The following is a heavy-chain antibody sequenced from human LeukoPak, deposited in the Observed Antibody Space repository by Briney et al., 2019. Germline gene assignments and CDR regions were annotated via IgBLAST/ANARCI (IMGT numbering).Heavy chain of an antibody. V-gene: IGHV1-3*01. J-gene: IGHJ4*02. Sequence: ASVKVSCKASGYTFTSYAMHWVRQAPGQRLEWMGWINAGNGNTKYSQKLQGRVTMTTDTSTSTAYMELRSLRSDDTAVYYCARDSGKDFDYWGQGTLVTVSS. CDR2: INAGNGNT. CDR3: ARDSGKDFDY. CDR1: GYTFTSYA. D-gene: IGHD3-10*01.